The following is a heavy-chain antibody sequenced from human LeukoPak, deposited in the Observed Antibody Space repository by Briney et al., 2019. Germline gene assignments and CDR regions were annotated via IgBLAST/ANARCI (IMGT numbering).Heavy chain of an antibody. D-gene: IGHD6-6*01. V-gene: IGHV1-69*05. J-gene: IGHJ4*02. Sequence: GASVKVSCKASGGTFSSYAISWVRQAPGHGLEWMGGIIPIFGTANYAQKFQGRVTITTDESTSTAYMELSSLRSEDTAVYYCARALHSSSSPFDYWGQGTLVTVSS. CDR3: ARALHSSSSPFDY. CDR2: IIPIFGTA. CDR1: GGTFSSYA.